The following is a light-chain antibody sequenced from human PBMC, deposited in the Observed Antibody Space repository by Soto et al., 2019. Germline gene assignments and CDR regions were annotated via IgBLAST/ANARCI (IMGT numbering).Light chain of an antibody. CDR2: GAS. CDR3: QQYGSSPRT. CDR1: QSVSSTY. Sequence: EIVLTQSPGTLSLSPGERATLSCRASQSVSSTYLGWYQQKPGQAPRLLVYGASIRATGIPDRFSGSGSGTDFTLTISRLEPEDFAVYYCQQYGSSPRTFGQGTKVDIK. V-gene: IGKV3-20*01. J-gene: IGKJ1*01.